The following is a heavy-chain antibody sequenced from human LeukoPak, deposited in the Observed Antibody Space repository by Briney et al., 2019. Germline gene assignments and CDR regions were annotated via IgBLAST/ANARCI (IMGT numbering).Heavy chain of an antibody. J-gene: IGHJ5*02. Sequence: GGSLRLSCAASGFTFTNYAMNWVRQAPGKGLEWVATVSYDGTDTSYADSLKGRFAIFRDNSKNTLYLQMNSLRTDDTAVYYCVRVSGFCTNGVCPSFDPWGQGTLVTVSS. V-gene: IGHV3-30*09. CDR3: VRVSGFCTNGVCPSFDP. CDR2: VSYDGTDT. CDR1: GFTFTNYA. D-gene: IGHD2-8*01.